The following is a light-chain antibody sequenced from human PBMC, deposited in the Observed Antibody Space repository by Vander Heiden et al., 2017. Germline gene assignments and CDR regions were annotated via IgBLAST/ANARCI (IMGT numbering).Light chain of an antibody. V-gene: IGLV2-23*02. CDR3: CSYAGSSTPYV. CDR2: EVS. J-gene: IGLJ1*01. Sequence: SALTQPASVSGSPGQSITIPCPGTSRDVGSYNLVSWYQQHPGKAPKLMIYEVSKRPSGVSNRFSGSKSGNTASLTISGLQAEDEADYYCCSYAGSSTPYVFGTGTKVTVL. CDR1: SRDVGSYNL.